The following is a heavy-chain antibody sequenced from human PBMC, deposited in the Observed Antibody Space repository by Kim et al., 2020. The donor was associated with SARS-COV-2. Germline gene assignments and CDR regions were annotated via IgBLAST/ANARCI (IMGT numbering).Heavy chain of an antibody. CDR3: AGEGVATIGALDY. V-gene: IGHV3-30*01. J-gene: IGHJ4*02. D-gene: IGHD5-12*01. Sequence: YADSVKGRITISRDNSKNKLYLQMNSQRAEETAVYYCAGEGVATIGALDYWGQGTLVTVSS.